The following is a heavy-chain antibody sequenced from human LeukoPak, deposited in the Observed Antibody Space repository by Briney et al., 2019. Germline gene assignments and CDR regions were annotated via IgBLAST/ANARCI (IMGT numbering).Heavy chain of an antibody. CDR3: AREGDFWSGPSGYFDN. D-gene: IGHD3-3*01. J-gene: IGHJ4*02. CDR2: ISSSGRTI. V-gene: IGHV3-48*03. Sequence: GGSLRLSCAASGFIFSSYDVNWVRQAPGKGLEWVSYISSSGRTIYYADSVEGRFTISRDNAKNPLYLQMNSLRAEDTAVYYCAREGDFWSGPSGYFDNWGQGTLVTVSS. CDR1: GFIFSSYD.